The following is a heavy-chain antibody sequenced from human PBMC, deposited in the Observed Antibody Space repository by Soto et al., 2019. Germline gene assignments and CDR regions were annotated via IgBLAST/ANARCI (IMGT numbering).Heavy chain of an antibody. CDR2: IYYSGST. CDR3: ARASTVVEPIDY. V-gene: IGHV4-30-4*01. Sequence: SETLSLTCTVSGGSISSGDYYWSWIRQPPGKGLEWIGYIYYSGSTYYNPSLKSRVTISVDTSKNQFSLKLSSVTAADTAVYYCARASTVVEPIDYWGQGTLVTVSS. CDR1: GGSISSGDYY. J-gene: IGHJ4*02. D-gene: IGHD1-1*01.